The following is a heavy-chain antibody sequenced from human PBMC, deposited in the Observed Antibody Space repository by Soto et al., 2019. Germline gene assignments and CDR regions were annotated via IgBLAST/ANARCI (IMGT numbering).Heavy chain of an antibody. CDR1: GYRLTSFW. CDR2: RYPGDADI. Sequence: SGESLKISCKGSGYRLTSFWIRWVRQMPGKGLEWLVIRYPGDADIRYTPSFQGQVTMSADKSIRSAYLQWSSLKASATAISYCDRGVEMARLGWFDYWGQGTLVTVSS. V-gene: IGHV5-51*01. D-gene: IGHD2-8*01. CDR3: DRGVEMARLGWFDY. J-gene: IGHJ5*01.